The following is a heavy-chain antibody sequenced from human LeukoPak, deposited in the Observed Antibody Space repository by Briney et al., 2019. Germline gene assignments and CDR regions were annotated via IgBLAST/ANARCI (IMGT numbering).Heavy chain of an antibody. D-gene: IGHD2-2*03. CDR3: YGYCSSTSCSSWFDP. CDR1: GYAFTSYG. J-gene: IGHJ5*02. V-gene: IGHV1-18*04. CDR2: ISAYNGNT. Sequence: ASVKVSCKASGYAFTSYGISWVRQAPGQGLEWMGWISAYNGNTNYAQKLQGRVTMTTDTSTSTAYMELRSLRSDDTAAYYCYGYCSSTSCSSWFDPWGQGTLVTVSS.